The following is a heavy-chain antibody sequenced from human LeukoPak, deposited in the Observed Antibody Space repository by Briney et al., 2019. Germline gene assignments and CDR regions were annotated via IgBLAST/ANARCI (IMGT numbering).Heavy chain of an antibody. CDR3: ARDKPAYYGSGSHFDY. CDR2: INQDGSEK. CDR1: GFTFSTYW. Sequence: GGSLRLSCAASGFTFSTYWMSWVRQAPGKGLEWVANINQDGSEKYYVDSVKGRFIISRDNAKTLLYLQMDSLRPQDTAVYYCARDKPAYYGSGSHFDYWGQGTLVIVSS. J-gene: IGHJ4*02. V-gene: IGHV3-7*01. D-gene: IGHD3-10*01.